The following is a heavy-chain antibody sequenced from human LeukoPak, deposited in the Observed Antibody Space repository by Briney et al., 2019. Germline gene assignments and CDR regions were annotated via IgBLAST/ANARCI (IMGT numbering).Heavy chain of an antibody. Sequence: GGSLRLSCAASGFTFSSYWMSWVRQAPGEGLEWVANIKQDGSEKYYVDSVKGRFTISRDNAKNSLYLQMNSLRAEDTAVYYCARISEYYDILTGIHNWFDPWGQGTLVTVSS. D-gene: IGHD3-9*01. CDR1: GFTFSSYW. J-gene: IGHJ5*02. CDR3: ARISEYYDILTGIHNWFDP. CDR2: IKQDGSEK. V-gene: IGHV3-7*01.